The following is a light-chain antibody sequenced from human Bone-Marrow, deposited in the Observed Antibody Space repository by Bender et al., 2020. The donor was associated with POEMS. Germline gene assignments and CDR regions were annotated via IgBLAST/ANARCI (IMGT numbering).Light chain of an antibody. J-gene: IGLJ3*02. Sequence: QSVLTQPPSASGTPGQRVTISCSGGSSNIGAHAVNWYQHLPGTSPQLLIYSSRRRPSEVPDRFSGSRSGTSASLAISGLQSEDEADYYCAVWDDSLNGWVFGGGTKLTVL. CDR2: SSR. CDR3: AVWDDSLNGWV. CDR1: SSNIGAHA. V-gene: IGLV1-44*01.